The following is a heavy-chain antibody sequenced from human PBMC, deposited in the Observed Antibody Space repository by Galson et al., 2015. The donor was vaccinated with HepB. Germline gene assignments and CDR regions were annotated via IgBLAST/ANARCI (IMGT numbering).Heavy chain of an antibody. V-gene: IGHV3-53*01. Sequence: LRLSCATSGFTVQDNYMSWVRQTPGKGLEWVSVMYSGGKTYYGDSVKGRFVISRDNSKNTLYLQMSSLRVEDTAKYYCAKALAGYFQYYAMDVWGQGTTVTVSS. J-gene: IGHJ6*02. CDR3: AKALAGYFQYYAMDV. CDR2: MYSGGKT. D-gene: IGHD2-21*01. CDR1: GFTVQDNY.